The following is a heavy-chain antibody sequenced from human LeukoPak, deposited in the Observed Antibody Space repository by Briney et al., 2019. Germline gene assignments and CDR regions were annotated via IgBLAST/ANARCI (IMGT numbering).Heavy chain of an antibody. CDR3: ARVVVPAAMGGMDV. D-gene: IGHD2-2*01. CDR2: IYYSGST. J-gene: IGHJ6*02. V-gene: IGHV4-59*01. CDR1: GGSISSYY. Sequence: SETLSLTCTVSGGSISSYYWSWIRPPPGKGLEWIGYIYYSGSTNYNPSLKSRVTISVDTSKNQFSLKLSSVTAADTAVYYCARVVVPAAMGGMDVWGQGTTVTVSS.